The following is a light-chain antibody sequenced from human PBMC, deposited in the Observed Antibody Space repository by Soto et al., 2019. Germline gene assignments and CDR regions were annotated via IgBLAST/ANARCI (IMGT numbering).Light chain of an antibody. CDR1: QSVTNNY. Sequence: EGVLTQYPGTLSLSPGERATLSCRASQSVTNNYLAWYQQRPGQAPRLLIFGSSDRATGIPDRFSGSGSGTDFTLTISRLEPEDLAVYYCHQYGSSPPYTFGQGTKLEIK. J-gene: IGKJ2*01. V-gene: IGKV3-20*01. CDR2: GSS. CDR3: HQYGSSPPYT.